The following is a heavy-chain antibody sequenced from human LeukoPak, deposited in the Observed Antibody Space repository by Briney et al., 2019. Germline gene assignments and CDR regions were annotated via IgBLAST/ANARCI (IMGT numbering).Heavy chain of an antibody. CDR3: ARASIMITFGGVIVIPPDY. CDR1: GYTFTSYG. V-gene: IGHV1-18*01. Sequence: ASVKVSCKASGYTFTSYGISWVRQAPGQGLEWMGWISACNGNTNYAQKLQGRVTMTTDTSTSTAYMELRSLRSDDTAVYYCARASIMITFGGVIVIPPDYWGQGTLVTVSS. D-gene: IGHD3-16*02. J-gene: IGHJ4*02. CDR2: ISACNGNT.